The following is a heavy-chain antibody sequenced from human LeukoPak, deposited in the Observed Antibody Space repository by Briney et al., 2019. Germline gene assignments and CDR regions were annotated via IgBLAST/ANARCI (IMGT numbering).Heavy chain of an antibody. CDR2: INPNSGGT. CDR1: GYTFTGYY. D-gene: IGHD3-10*01. V-gene: IGHV1-2*02. Sequence: GASVKVSCKASGYTFTGYYIHWVRQAPGQGLEWMGWINPNSGGTNYAQKLQGRDTMTTDTSTSTAYMELRSLRSDDTAVYYCARDRPRMARGDAFDIWGQGTMVTVSS. J-gene: IGHJ3*02. CDR3: ARDRPRMARGDAFDI.